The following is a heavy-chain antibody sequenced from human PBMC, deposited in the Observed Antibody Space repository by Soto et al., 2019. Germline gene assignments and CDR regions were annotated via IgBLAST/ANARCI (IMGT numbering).Heavy chain of an antibody. CDR3: ASESPNHSNRRVRHGNYYYGMDV. J-gene: IGHJ6*02. CDR1: GYTFTNYG. D-gene: IGHD3-10*01. Sequence: GASVKVSCKASGYTFTNYGISWVRQAPGQGLEWMGRIIPILGIANYAQKFQGRVTITADKSTSTAYMELSSLRSEDTAVYYCASESPNHSNRRVRHGNYYYGMDVWGQGTTVTVSS. V-gene: IGHV1-69*04. CDR2: IIPILGIA.